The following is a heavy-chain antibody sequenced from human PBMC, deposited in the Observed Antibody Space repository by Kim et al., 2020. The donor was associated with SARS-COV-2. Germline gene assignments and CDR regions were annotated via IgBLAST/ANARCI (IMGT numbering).Heavy chain of an antibody. D-gene: IGHD6-13*01. CDR2: IYYSGST. Sequence: SETLSLTCTVSGGSISSYYWSWIRQPPGKGLEWIGYIYYSGSTNYNPSLKSRVTISVDTSKNQFSLKLSSVTAADTAVYYCARDGYSVDYYGMDVWGQGTTVTVSS. CDR3: ARDGYSVDYYGMDV. V-gene: IGHV4-59*13. J-gene: IGHJ6*02. CDR1: GGSISSYY.